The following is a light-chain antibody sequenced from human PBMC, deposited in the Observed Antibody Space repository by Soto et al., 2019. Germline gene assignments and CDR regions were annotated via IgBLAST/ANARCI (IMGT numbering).Light chain of an antibody. J-gene: IGLJ1*01. CDR3: SSYTISNTLPFV. Sequence: QSVRTQPASVSGSPGQSITISCTGTTRDVGGYNFVSWYQQYPGKAPKLMIYEVNNRPSGVSNRFSGSKSGNTASLTISGLQPEDEADYYCSSYTISNTLPFVFGTGTKVTVL. CDR1: TRDVGGYNF. V-gene: IGLV2-14*01. CDR2: EVN.